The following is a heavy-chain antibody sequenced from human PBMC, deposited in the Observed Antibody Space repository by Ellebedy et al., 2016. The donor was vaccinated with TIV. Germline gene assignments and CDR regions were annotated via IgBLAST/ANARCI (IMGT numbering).Heavy chain of an antibody. D-gene: IGHD2-2*02. CDR2: IFPGGST. CDR1: GGAISSYY. J-gene: IGHJ4*02. CDR3: ARGGAYTDRGPLDY. Sequence: MPSETLSLTCSVSGGAISSYYWSWIRRPPGKELEWIGYIFPGGSTKYNPSLKSRVTISVDTSKRQFSLKLSSLTAADTAVYYCARGGAYTDRGPLDYWGQGTLVTVSS. V-gene: IGHV4-59*01.